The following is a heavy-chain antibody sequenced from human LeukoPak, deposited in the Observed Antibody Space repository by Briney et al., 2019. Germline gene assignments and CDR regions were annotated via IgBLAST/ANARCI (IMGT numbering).Heavy chain of an antibody. D-gene: IGHD6-13*01. J-gene: IGHJ4*02. CDR3: ARVAAAAGRLLYYFDY. CDR1: GDTFSSYY. V-gene: IGHV1-2*02. Sequence: ASVKVSCKASGDTFSSYYMHWVRQAPGQGLEWMGWINPNSGGTNYAQKFQGRVTMTRDTSISTAYMELSRLRSDDTAVYYCARVAAAAGRLLYYFDYWGQGTLVTVSS. CDR2: INPNSGGT.